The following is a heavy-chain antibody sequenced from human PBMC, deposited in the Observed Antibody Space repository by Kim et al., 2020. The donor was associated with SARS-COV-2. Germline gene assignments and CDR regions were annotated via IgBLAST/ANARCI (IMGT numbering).Heavy chain of an antibody. CDR1: GYTFTSYD. J-gene: IGHJ6*02. D-gene: IGHD6-13*01. CDR3: ARGDSSSWYPIPYYYGMDV. Sequence: ASVKVSCKASGYTFTSYDINWVRQATGQGLEWMGWMNPNSGNTGYAQKFQGRVTMTRNTSISTAYMELSSLRSEDTAVYYCARGDSSSWYPIPYYYGMDVWGQGTTVTGSS. CDR2: MNPNSGNT. V-gene: IGHV1-8*01.